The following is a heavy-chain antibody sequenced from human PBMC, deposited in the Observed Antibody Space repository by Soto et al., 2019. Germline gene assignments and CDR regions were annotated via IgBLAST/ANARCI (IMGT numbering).Heavy chain of an antibody. CDR2: IYPGDSDT. CDR1: GYTFTNNW. V-gene: IGHV5-51*01. CDR3: ASHSRALGYYYGMDV. D-gene: IGHD7-27*01. Sequence: PGESLKISCKGSGYTFTNNWIGWVRQMPGKGLEWMGIIYPGDSDTRYSPSFQGQVTISADKSISTAYLQWSSLKASDTAMYYYASHSRALGYYYGMDVCGKGNTVTVS. J-gene: IGHJ6*04.